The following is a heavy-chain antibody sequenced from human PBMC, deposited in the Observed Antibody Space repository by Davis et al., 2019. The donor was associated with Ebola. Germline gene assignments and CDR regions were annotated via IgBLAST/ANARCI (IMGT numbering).Heavy chain of an antibody. J-gene: IGHJ4*02. CDR1: GYTFTSYG. Sequence: ASVKVSCKASGYTFTSYGISWVRQAPGQGLEWMGIINPSGGSTSYAQKFQGRVTMTRDTSTSTVYMELSSLRSEDTAVYYCARAADYDYIWGSYTPSYWGQGTLVTVSS. D-gene: IGHD3-16*01. CDR2: INPSGGST. V-gene: IGHV1-46*01. CDR3: ARAADYDYIWGSYTPSY.